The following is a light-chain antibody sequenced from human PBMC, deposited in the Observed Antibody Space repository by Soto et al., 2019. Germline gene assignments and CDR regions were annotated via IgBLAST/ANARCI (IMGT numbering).Light chain of an antibody. J-gene: IGLJ1*01. V-gene: IGLV1-44*01. Sequence: QSVLTQSPSASGPPGQRVVISCSGSNSNIGSNVVNWYQQFPGTAPKLLIYTYNRRPPGVPDRFSGSKSGTSASLVISGLQSEDEADYYCATWDDRLRGYVFGTGTKLTVL. CDR2: TYN. CDR3: ATWDDRLRGYV. CDR1: NSNIGSNV.